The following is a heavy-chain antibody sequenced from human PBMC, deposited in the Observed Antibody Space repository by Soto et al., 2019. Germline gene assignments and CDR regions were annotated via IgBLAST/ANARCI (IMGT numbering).Heavy chain of an antibody. J-gene: IGHJ4*02. V-gene: IGHV3-9*01. D-gene: IGHD7-27*01. Sequence: SLRLSCAASLFTFDDYAIHWVRQAPGKGLEWVSGISWNSGSIGYADSVKGRFTISRDNAKNSLYLQMNSLRAEDTALYYCAKDMGNYWGQGTLVTVSS. CDR3: AKDMGNY. CDR2: ISWNSGSI. CDR1: LFTFDDYA.